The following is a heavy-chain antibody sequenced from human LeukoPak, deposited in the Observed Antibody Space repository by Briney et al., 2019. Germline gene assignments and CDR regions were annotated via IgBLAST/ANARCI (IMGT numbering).Heavy chain of an antibody. Sequence: PGGSLRLSCAVSGFSVSGYWMTWVRQAPGKGLEWVANIKQDGSEKNYVDSVKGRFTISRDNAENSLFLQMNSLRVEDTAVYYCAKTGTEDGYSIYFDHWGQGTLVTVSS. D-gene: IGHD5-24*01. CDR1: GFSVSGYW. V-gene: IGHV3-7*03. CDR3: AKTGTEDGYSIYFDH. J-gene: IGHJ4*02. CDR2: IKQDGSEK.